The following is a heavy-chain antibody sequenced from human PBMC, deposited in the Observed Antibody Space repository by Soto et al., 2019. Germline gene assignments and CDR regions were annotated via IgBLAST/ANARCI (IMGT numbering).Heavy chain of an antibody. Sequence: GESLKISCKVSGYSFTSYWLSWVRQMPGKGLEWMGRIDPSGSYTNYSPSFQGHVTISVDKSISTAYLQWSSLKASDTAMYYCARAYGSGSYSGWFDPWGQGTLVTVSS. J-gene: IGHJ5*02. V-gene: IGHV5-10-1*01. CDR3: ARAYGSGSYSGWFDP. CDR1: GYSFTSYW. D-gene: IGHD3-10*01. CDR2: IDPSGSYT.